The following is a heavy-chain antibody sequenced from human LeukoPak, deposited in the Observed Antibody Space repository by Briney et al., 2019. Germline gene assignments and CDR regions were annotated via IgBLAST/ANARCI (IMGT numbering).Heavy chain of an antibody. Sequence: GGSLRLSCAASGFTFSTYWMTWVRQAPGKGLEWVANIKQDGSERHYADSVTGRFTISRDNAKNSLYLQMNSLRAEDTAVYYCAKDGPRGVIIRFHDYWGQGTLVTVSS. CDR2: IKQDGSER. CDR1: GFTFSTYW. CDR3: AKDGPRGVIIRFHDY. V-gene: IGHV3-7*03. J-gene: IGHJ4*02. D-gene: IGHD3-10*01.